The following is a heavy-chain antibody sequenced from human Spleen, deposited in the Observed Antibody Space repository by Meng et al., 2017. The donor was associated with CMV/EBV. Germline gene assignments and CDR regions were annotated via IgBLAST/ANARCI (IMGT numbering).Heavy chain of an antibody. CDR1: GFTFDDYT. CDR3: AKVSSGSYYLYYCYGMDV. Sequence: GGSLRLSCAASGFTFDDYTMHWVRQAPGKGLEWVSAISGSGGSTYYADSVKGRFTISRDNSKNTLYLQMNSLRAEDTAVYYCAKVSSGSYYLYYCYGMDVWGQGTTVTVSS. J-gene: IGHJ6*02. V-gene: IGHV3-23*01. CDR2: ISGSGGST. D-gene: IGHD1-26*01.